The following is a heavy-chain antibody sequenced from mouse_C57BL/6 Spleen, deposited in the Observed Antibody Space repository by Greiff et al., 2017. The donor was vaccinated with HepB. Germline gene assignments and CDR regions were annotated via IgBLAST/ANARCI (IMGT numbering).Heavy chain of an antibody. CDR3: TREGGTLWLAY. V-gene: IGHV1-15*01. CDR2: IDPETGGT. D-gene: IGHD4-1*01. J-gene: IGHJ3*01. CDR1: GYTFTDYE. Sequence: LQQSGAELVRPGASVTLSCKASGYTFTDYEMHWVKQTPVHGLAWIGAIDPETGGTAYNQKVKGKAILTADKSSSTAYMELRSLTSEDSAVYYCTREGGTLWLAYWGQGTLVTVAA.